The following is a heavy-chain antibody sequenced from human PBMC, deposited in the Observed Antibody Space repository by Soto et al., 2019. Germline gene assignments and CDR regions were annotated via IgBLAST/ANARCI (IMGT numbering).Heavy chain of an antibody. CDR2: ISAYNGNT. J-gene: IGHJ6*02. CDR1: GYTFTSYG. CDR3: SSWSGQNYDILTGYFGPYGMDV. V-gene: IGHV1-18*01. D-gene: IGHD3-9*01. Sequence: ASVKVSCKASGYTFTSYGISWVRQAPGQGLERMGWISAYNGNTNYAQKLQGRVTMTTDTSTSTAYMELRSLRSDDSAVYYCSSWSGQNYDILTGYFGPYGMDVWGQGTTVTVSS.